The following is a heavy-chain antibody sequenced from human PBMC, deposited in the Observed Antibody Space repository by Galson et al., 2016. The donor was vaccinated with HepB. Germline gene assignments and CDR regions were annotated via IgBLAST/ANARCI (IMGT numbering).Heavy chain of an antibody. Sequence: SLRLSCAASGFTVSTNYMSWVRQAPGKGLEWVSVIYSVGSTRYADSVKGRFTISRDNSKNTLYLQMNSLRAEDTAVFYCARDKYAGGFDIWGQGTMVTVSS. CDR1: GFTVSTNY. D-gene: IGHD1-26*01. V-gene: IGHV3-66*01. CDR2: IYSVGST. CDR3: ARDKYAGGFDI. J-gene: IGHJ3*02.